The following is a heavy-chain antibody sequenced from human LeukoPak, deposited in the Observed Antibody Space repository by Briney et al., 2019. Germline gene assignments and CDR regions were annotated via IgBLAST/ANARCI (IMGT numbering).Heavy chain of an antibody. J-gene: IGHJ4*02. CDR3: ARQPRHYFDY. V-gene: IGHV4-4*09. CDR1: GGSISSYY. Sequence: SETLSLTCTVSGGSISSYYWSWIRQPPGKGLEWIGYIYTSGSTNYNPSLKSRVTISVDTSKNQFSLRLSSVTAADTAVYHCARQPRHYFDYWGQGTLVTVSS. CDR2: IYTSGST.